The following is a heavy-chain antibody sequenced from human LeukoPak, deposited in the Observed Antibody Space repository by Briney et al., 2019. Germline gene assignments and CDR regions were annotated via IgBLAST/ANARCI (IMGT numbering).Heavy chain of an antibody. D-gene: IGHD4-17*01. J-gene: IGHJ6*03. CDR2: IIPIFGTA. CDR3: ARVYGDYYYYYYMDV. CDR1: GYTFSSYA. Sequence: ASVKVSCKASGYTFSSYAISWVRQAPGQGLEWMGGIIPIFGTANYAQKFQGRVTITADKSTSTAYMELSSLRSEDTAVYYCARVYGDYYYYYYMDVWGKGTTVTVSS. V-gene: IGHV1-69*06.